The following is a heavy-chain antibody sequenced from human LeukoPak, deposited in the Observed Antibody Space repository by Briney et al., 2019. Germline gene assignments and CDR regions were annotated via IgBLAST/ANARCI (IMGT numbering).Heavy chain of an antibody. CDR1: GFTFTNYA. CDR2: VVGSGDST. D-gene: IGHD4-17*01. Sequence: PGGSLRLSCAASGFTFTNYAMSWVRQAPGKALEWVSGVVGSGDSTYYADSVKGRFIISRDNSKNSLYLQMNSLRADDTAVYYCATPPSTVPRGKFDYWGQGTLVTVSS. CDR3: ATPPSTVPRGKFDY. V-gene: IGHV3-23*01. J-gene: IGHJ4*02.